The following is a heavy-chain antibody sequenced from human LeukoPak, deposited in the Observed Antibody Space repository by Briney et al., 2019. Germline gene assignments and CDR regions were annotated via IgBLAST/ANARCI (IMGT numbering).Heavy chain of an antibody. V-gene: IGHV3-66*02. CDR2: IYSGGST. D-gene: IGHD3-22*01. J-gene: IGHJ4*02. Sequence: TGGSLRLSCAASGFTVGSNYMSWVRQAPGKGLEWVSVIYSGGSTYYADSVKGRFTISRDNSKNTLYLQMNSLRAEDTAVYYCARDLRDSSGSGFYYFDYWGQGTLVTVSS. CDR3: ARDLRDSSGSGFYYFDY. CDR1: GFTVGSNY.